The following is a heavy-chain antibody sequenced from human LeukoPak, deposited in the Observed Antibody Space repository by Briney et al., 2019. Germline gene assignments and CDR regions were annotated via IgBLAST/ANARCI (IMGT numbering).Heavy chain of an antibody. Sequence: SETLSLTCTVSGGSVSSGSYYWSWIRQPPGKGLEWIGYIYYSGSTNYNPSLKSRVTISVDTSKNQFSLKLSSVTAADTAVYYCARDQRVGYGDICYYYYGMDVWGQGTTVTVSS. CDR2: IYYSGST. CDR3: ARDQRVGYGDICYYYYGMDV. D-gene: IGHD4-17*01. J-gene: IGHJ6*02. CDR1: GGSVSSGSYY. V-gene: IGHV4-61*01.